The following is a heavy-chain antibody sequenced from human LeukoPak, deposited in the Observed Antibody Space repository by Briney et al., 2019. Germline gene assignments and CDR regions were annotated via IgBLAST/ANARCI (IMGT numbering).Heavy chain of an antibody. J-gene: IGHJ4*02. D-gene: IGHD3-22*01. Sequence: SGTLSLTCNVSGVSIRTSTYYWNWIRQSPGKGLEWIGCVSDSGTTKYNPSLKSRVTISVDTSKNHFPLILMSVTAADTAVYYCARGYYEPFQSWGQGTLVTVSS. CDR3: ARGYYEPFQS. CDR1: GVSIRTSTYY. CDR2: VSDSGTT. V-gene: IGHV4-61*03.